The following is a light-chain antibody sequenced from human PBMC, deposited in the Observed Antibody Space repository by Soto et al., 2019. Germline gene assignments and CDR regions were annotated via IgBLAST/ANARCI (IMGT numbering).Light chain of an antibody. CDR1: QSVDSSY. CDR2: GAS. V-gene: IGKV3-20*01. Sequence: IVLTQSPGTLSLSPGERATLSCRAGQSVDSSYLAWYQQKPGQAPRLLIYGASNRATGIPDRFSGSGSGTDFTLTISRLEPEDFAMYYCQQYGSSISFGQGTRLEI. J-gene: IGKJ5*01. CDR3: QQYGSSIS.